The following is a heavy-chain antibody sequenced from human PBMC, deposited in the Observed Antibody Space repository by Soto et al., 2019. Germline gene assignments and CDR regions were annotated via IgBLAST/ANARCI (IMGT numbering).Heavy chain of an antibody. Sequence: GGSLRLSCAASGFTFSSNWVHWVHQAPGKGLVWVARINSDGTTTTYADPVKGRFTTSRDNAKNTVYLQMNSLRVEDTAVYYCATVGTGSYNWFDPWGRGTLVTVSS. CDR1: GFTFSSNW. D-gene: IGHD3-10*01. V-gene: IGHV3-74*01. CDR2: INSDGTTT. CDR3: ATVGTGSYNWFDP. J-gene: IGHJ5*02.